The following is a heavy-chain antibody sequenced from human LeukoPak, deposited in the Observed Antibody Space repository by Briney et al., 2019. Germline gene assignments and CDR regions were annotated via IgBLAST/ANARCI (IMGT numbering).Heavy chain of an antibody. Sequence: PGGSLRLSCAASGFTFSSYWMSWVRQAPGKGLEWVANIKQDGSEKYYVDSVKGRFTISRDNAKNSLYLQMNSLRAEDTAVYYCARVGRWASDSSGYPFDYWGQGTLVTVSS. CDR2: IKQDGSEK. V-gene: IGHV3-7*03. CDR1: GFTFSSYW. CDR3: ARVGRWASDSSGYPFDY. J-gene: IGHJ4*02. D-gene: IGHD3-22*01.